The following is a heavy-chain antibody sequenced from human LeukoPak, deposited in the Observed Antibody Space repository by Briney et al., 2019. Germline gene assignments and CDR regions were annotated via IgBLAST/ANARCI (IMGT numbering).Heavy chain of an antibody. J-gene: IGHJ6*03. CDR1: GFTFDDYG. CDR2: INWNVGST. V-gene: IGHV3-20*04. CDR3: ARSTLYDSSGYPSYYYYYMDV. Sequence: PGGSLRLSCAASGFTFDDYGMSWVRQAPGKGLEWVSGINWNVGSTGYADSVKGRFTISRDNAKNSLYLQMNSLRAEDTALYYCARSTLYDSSGYPSYYYYYMDVWGKGTTVTVSS. D-gene: IGHD3-22*01.